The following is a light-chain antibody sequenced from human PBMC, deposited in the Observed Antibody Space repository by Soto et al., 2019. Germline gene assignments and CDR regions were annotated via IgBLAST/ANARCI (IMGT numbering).Light chain of an antibody. CDR2: GVT. Sequence: QSALSQPPSASGSPGQSVTISCTGTSSDVGGYNYVSWYQQDPGKAPKLIIYGVTKRPSGVPDRFSGSKSGSTASLTVSGLQAEDDSDYYCSSYAGSNNVVFGGGTKVTVL. CDR1: SSDVGGYNY. V-gene: IGLV2-8*01. CDR3: SSYAGSNNVV. J-gene: IGLJ2*01.